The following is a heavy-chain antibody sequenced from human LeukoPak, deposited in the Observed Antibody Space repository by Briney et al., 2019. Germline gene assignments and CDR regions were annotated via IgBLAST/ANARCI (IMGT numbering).Heavy chain of an antibody. Sequence: GGSLRLSCAASGFTFSSYTMNWVRQAPGKGLEWVSYISSGSNYIYYADSEKGRFTISRDNAKNSLYLQMNSLRAEDTAVHYCARECHGDQGYGMDVWGQGTTVTVSS. J-gene: IGHJ6*02. CDR3: ARECHGDQGYGMDV. CDR1: GFTFSSYT. D-gene: IGHD4-17*01. CDR2: ISSGSNYI. V-gene: IGHV3-21*01.